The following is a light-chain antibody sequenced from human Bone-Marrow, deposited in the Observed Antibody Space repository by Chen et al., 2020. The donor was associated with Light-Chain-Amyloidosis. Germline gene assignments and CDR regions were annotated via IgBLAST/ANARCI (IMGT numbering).Light chain of an antibody. V-gene: IGKV3-20*01. CDR1: QNISSNY. CDR3: QQYGTSPLT. CDR2: GSS. J-gene: IGKJ4*01. Sequence: EIVLTQSPGTLSLSPGEGANLSRRASQNISSNYLTWYQQKFGQAPRLLIYGSSSRATGIPDRFTGSGSGTDFTLTINRLEPEDFAMYYCQQYGTSPLTFGGGTKVEIK.